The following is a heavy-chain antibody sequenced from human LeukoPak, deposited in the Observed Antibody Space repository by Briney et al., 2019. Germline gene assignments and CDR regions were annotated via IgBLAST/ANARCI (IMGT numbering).Heavy chain of an antibody. CDR3: ASTNGYYYDSSGYYDY. J-gene: IGHJ4*02. CDR2: IYYSGST. D-gene: IGHD3-22*01. CDR1: GGSISSSSYY. V-gene: IGHV4-39*07. Sequence: SETLSLTCTVSGGSISSSSYYWGWIRQPPGKGLEWIGSIYYSGSTNYNPSLKSRVTISVDKSKNQFSLKLSSVTAADTAVYYCASTNGYYYDSSGYYDYWGQGTLVTVSS.